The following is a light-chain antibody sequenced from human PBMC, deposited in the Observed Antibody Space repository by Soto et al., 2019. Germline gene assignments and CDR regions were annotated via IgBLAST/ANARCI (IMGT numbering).Light chain of an antibody. CDR2: AAS. CDR1: QGIRYD. CDR3: LQHHSDPYT. V-gene: IGKV1-17*01. Sequence: DIQMTQSPSSLSASIGDRVTITCRASQGIRYDLGWYQQKPGKAPKRLIYAASSLQSGVPSRFSGRGSGTELTLTISSLQTEDFATYYCLQHHSDPYTFGQGTKLDIK. J-gene: IGKJ2*01.